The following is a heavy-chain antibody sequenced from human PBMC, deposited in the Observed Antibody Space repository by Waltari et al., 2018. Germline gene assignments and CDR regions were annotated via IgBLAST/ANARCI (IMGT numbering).Heavy chain of an antibody. Sequence: EVQLVESGGGLVQPGGSLRLPCAAFGFTFSSYEMNWVRQAPGKGLEWVSYISSSGSTMYYADSVRGRFTISRDNAKNSLYLQVNSLRVEDTAVYYCARRYCSSSSCTIDYWGQGTLVTVSS. CDR1: GFTFSSYE. J-gene: IGHJ4*02. V-gene: IGHV3-48*03. CDR3: ARRYCSSSSCTIDY. D-gene: IGHD2-2*01. CDR2: ISSSGSTM.